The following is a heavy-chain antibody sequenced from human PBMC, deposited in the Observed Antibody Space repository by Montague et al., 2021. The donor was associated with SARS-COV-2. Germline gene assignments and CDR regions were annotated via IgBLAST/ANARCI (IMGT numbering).Heavy chain of an antibody. Sequence: SLRLSCAASGFTFSSYAMHWVRQAPGKGLEWVAVISYDGSNKYYXXSLKGRFTISRDNSKNTLYLQMNSLRAEDTAVYYCARARQDVVVPALGIGAYYYYYYMDVWGKGTTVTVSS. J-gene: IGHJ6*03. V-gene: IGHV3-30-3*01. CDR1: GFTFSSYA. D-gene: IGHD2-2*01. CDR3: ARARQDVVVPALGIGAYYYYYYMDV. CDR2: ISYDGSNK.